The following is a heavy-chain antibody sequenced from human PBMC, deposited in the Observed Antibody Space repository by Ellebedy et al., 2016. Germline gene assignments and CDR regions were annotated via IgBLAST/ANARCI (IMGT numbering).Heavy chain of an antibody. V-gene: IGHV3-73*01. CDR3: TSRILGSCTSTSCHDY. J-gene: IGHJ4*02. D-gene: IGHD2-2*01. Sequence: GESLKISCAASGFIFSGCDIHWVRQASGKGLEWVGRIKVRGSSYATHYAASVTGRFTVSRDDSKNTAYLQMNSLKTEDTAVYYCTSRILGSCTSTSCHDYWGQGTLVTVAS. CDR1: GFIFSGCD. CDR2: IKVRGSSYAT.